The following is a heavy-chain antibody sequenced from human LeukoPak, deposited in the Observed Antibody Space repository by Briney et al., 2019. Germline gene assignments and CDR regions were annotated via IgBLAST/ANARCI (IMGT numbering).Heavy chain of an antibody. CDR2: IIPIFGTA. J-gene: IGHJ4*02. CDR1: GGTFSSYA. Sequence: ASVKVSCKASGGTFSSYAISWVRQAPGQGLEWMGGIIPIFGTANYAQKFQGRVTITADESTSTAYMELSSLRSEDTAVYYCARSSSKAGVVENDYWGQGTLVTVSS. D-gene: IGHD3-3*01. V-gene: IGHV1-69*13. CDR3: ARSSSKAGVVENDY.